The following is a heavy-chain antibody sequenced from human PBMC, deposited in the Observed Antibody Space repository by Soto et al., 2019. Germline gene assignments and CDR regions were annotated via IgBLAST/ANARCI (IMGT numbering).Heavy chain of an antibody. CDR3: ARGKMTPDFWSGYPTELKKYYFDY. CDR2: INHSGST. D-gene: IGHD3-3*01. CDR1: GGSFSGYY. J-gene: IGHJ4*02. Sequence: QVQLQQWGAGLLKPSETLSLTCAVYGGSFSGYYWSWIRQPPGKGLEWIGEINHSGSTNYNPSLKSRVTISVDTSKNQFALKLSSVTAADTAVYYCARGKMTPDFWSGYPTELKKYYFDYWGQGTLVTVSS. V-gene: IGHV4-34*01.